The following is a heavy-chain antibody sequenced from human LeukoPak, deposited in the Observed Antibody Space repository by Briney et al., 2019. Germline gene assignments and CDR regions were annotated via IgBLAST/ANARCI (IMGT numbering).Heavy chain of an antibody. CDR2: IYSGGST. Sequence: PGRSLRLSCAASGFTFSSYGMHWVRQAPGKGLEWVSVIYSGGSTYYADSVKGRFTISRDNSKNTLYLQMNSLRAEDTAVYYCARVSSSFYWGQGTLVTVSS. D-gene: IGHD6-6*01. CDR1: GFTFSSYG. V-gene: IGHV3-53*01. J-gene: IGHJ4*02. CDR3: ARVSSSFY.